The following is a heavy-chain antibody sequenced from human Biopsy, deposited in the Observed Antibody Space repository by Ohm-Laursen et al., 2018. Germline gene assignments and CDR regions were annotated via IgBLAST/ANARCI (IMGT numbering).Heavy chain of an antibody. V-gene: IGHV4-59*01. Sequence: SETLSLTCIVSGGSISSDYWSWIRQTPGKGLEWIGYIYYSGSTNYNPSLKSRVTISVDTSKNQFSLRLNSVTAADTAVYYCARATNSTGWPYYYFYGMDVWGQGTTVPSP. CDR1: GGSISSDY. CDR2: IYYSGST. D-gene: IGHD2/OR15-2a*01. CDR3: ARATNSTGWPYYYFYGMDV. J-gene: IGHJ6*02.